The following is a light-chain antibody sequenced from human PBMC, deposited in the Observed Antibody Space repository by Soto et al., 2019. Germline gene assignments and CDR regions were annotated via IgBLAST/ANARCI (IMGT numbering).Light chain of an antibody. CDR1: SSNIGAGYD. V-gene: IGLV1-40*01. CDR3: QSYDSSLSGSNV. J-gene: IGLJ1*01. Sequence: QSVLTQPPSVSGAPGQRVTISCTGSSSNIGAGYDVHWYQQLPGTAPKLLIYGNSNRPSGVPDRFSGSKSGTSASLAIIGLQAEDEADYYCQSYDSSLSGSNVFGTGT. CDR2: GNS.